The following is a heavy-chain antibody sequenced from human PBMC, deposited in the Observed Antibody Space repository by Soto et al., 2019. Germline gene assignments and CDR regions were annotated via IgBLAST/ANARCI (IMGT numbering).Heavy chain of an antibody. D-gene: IGHD2-21*01. Sequence: PGGSLRLSCAASGFTFSNYEMNWVRQTPGKGLEWVSYISYTGSTIYYADSVRGRFTISRDNSKNSLYLQMNSLRAEDTAVYYCASARHIGPWAQGTLGPVSS. CDR3: ASARHIGP. CDR1: GFTFSNYE. V-gene: IGHV3-48*03. CDR2: ISYTGSTI. J-gene: IGHJ5*02.